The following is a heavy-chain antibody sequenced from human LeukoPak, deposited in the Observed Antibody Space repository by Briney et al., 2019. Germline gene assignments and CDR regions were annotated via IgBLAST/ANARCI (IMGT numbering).Heavy chain of an antibody. CDR3: AREESSRTPFDY. Sequence: GGSLRPSCVASGFTVSSNYMSWVRQAPGKGLEWVSVIYSGGSTYYADSVKGRFTISRDNSKNTVYLQMNSLRAEDTAVYYCAREESSRTPFDYWGQGTLVTVSS. V-gene: IGHV3-53*01. D-gene: IGHD2-2*01. J-gene: IGHJ4*02. CDR2: IYSGGST. CDR1: GFTVSSNY.